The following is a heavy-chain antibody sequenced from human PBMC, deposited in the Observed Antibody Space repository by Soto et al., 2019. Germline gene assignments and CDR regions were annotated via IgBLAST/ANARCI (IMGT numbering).Heavy chain of an antibody. CDR1: GYTFTSYA. Sequence: SVKVSCKASGYTFTSYAMHWVRQAPGQRLEWMGWINAGNGNTKYSQKFQGRVTITRDTSASTADMELNSLRADDTAVYYCARLSGDHSAFFSYGMDAWGQGTTVTVSS. CDR2: INAGNGNT. J-gene: IGHJ6*02. V-gene: IGHV1-3*01. D-gene: IGHD2-21*01. CDR3: ARLSGDHSAFFSYGMDA.